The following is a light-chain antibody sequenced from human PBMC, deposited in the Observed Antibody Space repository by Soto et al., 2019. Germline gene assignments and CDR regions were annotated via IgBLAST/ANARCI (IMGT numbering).Light chain of an antibody. CDR2: DAS. CDR3: QQYNSYWT. CDR1: ESISRW. J-gene: IGKJ1*01. V-gene: IGKV1-5*01. Sequence: DIQMTQSPSTLSASVGDRVTITCRASESISRWLAWYKQKPGKAPNLLIYDASSLVSGVPSRFSGSGSGTEFTLTISGLQPDDFATYYCQQYNSYWTFGQGTKV.